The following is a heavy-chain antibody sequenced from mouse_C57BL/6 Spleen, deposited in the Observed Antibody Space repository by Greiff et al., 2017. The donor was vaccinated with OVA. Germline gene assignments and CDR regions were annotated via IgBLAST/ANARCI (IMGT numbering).Heavy chain of an antibody. V-gene: IGHV5-17*01. CDR2: ISRGSSTI. Sequence: EVQLVESGGGLVKPGGSLKLSCAASGFTFSDYGMHWVRQAPEKGLAWVAYISRGSSTIYYADTVKGRGTISRDKAKNTLFLQMSSLRSEDTAMYYCARRNYYDVDYWGQGTTVTVSS. CDR3: ARRNYYDVDY. J-gene: IGHJ4*01. CDR1: GFTFSDYG.